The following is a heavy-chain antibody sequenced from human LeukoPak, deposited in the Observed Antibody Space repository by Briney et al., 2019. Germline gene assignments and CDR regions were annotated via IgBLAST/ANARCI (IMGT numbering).Heavy chain of an antibody. V-gene: IGHV3-23*01. J-gene: IGHJ4*02. CDR2: ITDNSTST. CDR3: AKGSSSSRPYYFDY. CDR1: GFTFNNYV. D-gene: IGHD6-13*01. Sequence: PGGSLRLSCAASGFTFNNYVMNWVRQAPGKGLEWVSAITDNSTSTYYADSVKGRFTISRHNSKNTLYLQMNSLRAEDTAVYYCAKGSSSSRPYYFDYWGQGTLVTVSS.